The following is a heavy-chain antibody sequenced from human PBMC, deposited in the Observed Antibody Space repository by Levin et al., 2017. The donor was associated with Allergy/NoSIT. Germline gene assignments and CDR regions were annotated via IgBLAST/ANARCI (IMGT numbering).Heavy chain of an antibody. Sequence: PSETLSLTCTVSGDSITSGAYFWSWIRQPPGKGLEWIGYIYSSGHTHYNPSLKSRVTMSVDTSKNQFSLRLSSVTAADTAVYYCARDSGSRGYYSFDFWGQGTLVTVSS. V-gene: IGHV4-30-4*01. D-gene: IGHD3-22*01. CDR2: IYSSGHT. CDR3: ARDSGSRGYYSFDF. J-gene: IGHJ4*02. CDR1: GDSITSGAYF.